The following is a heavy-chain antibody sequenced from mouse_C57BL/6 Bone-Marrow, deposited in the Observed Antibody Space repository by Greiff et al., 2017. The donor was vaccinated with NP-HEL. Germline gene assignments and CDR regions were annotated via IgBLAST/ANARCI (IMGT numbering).Heavy chain of an antibody. Sequence: EVQGVESGGGLVQSGRSLRLSCATSGFTFSDFYMEWVRQAPGKGLEWIAASRNKANDYTTEYSASVKGRFIVSRDTSQSILYLQMNALRAEDTAIYYCARDALVLRYYAMDYWGQGTSVTVSS. D-gene: IGHD1-1*01. CDR3: ARDALVLRYYAMDY. CDR2: SRNKANDYTT. J-gene: IGHJ4*01. CDR1: GFTFSDFY. V-gene: IGHV7-1*01.